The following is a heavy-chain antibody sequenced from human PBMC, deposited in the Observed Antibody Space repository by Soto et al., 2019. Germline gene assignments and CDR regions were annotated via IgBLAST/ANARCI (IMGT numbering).Heavy chain of an antibody. CDR2: ISSSSSYI. Sequence: GGSLRLSCAASGFTFSSYSMNWVRQAPGKGLEWVSSISSSSSYIYYADSVKGRFTISRDNAKNSLYLQMTSLRAEDTAVYYCARDPRAEADIVVVPAAIWGQGTMVTVSS. J-gene: IGHJ3*02. CDR3: ARDPRAEADIVVVPAAI. D-gene: IGHD2-2*01. CDR1: GFTFSSYS. V-gene: IGHV3-21*01.